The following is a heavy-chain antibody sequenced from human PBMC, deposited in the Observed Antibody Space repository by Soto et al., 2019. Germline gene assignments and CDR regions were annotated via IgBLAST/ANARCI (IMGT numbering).Heavy chain of an antibody. CDR3: ARSLGSNYYYGLDV. CDR1: GFTFNSYA. Sequence: EVQLLESGGGLVQPGESLRLSCAPSGFTFNSYAMSWVRQARGKGLEWVSTISGGGGSTFYADSVKGRFTISRDNSKNTLYLQMNNLRAEDTALYYCARSLGSNYYYGLDVWGQGTTVTVSS. CDR2: ISGGGGST. D-gene: IGHD1-26*01. J-gene: IGHJ6*02. V-gene: IGHV3-23*01.